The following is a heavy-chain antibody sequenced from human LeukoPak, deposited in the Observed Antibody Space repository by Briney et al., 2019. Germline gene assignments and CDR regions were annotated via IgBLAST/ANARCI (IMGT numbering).Heavy chain of an antibody. D-gene: IGHD3-22*01. CDR2: MNPNSGNT. CDR3: ARHTYYYDSSGYYVGAFDI. J-gene: IGHJ3*02. CDR1: GYTFTSYD. V-gene: IGHV1-8*01. Sequence: ASVKVSCKASGYTFTSYDINWVRQATGQGLEWMGWMNPNSGNTGYAQKFQGRVTMTRNTSISTAYMELSSLRSEDTAVYYCARHTYYYDSSGYYVGAFDIWGQGTMVTVSS.